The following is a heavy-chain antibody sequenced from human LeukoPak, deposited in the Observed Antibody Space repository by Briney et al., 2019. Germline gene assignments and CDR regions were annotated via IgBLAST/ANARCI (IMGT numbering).Heavy chain of an antibody. Sequence: RPSETLSLTCAVSGGSISSGGYSWSWIRQPPGKGLEWIGYIYYSGSTYYNPSLKSRVTISVDTSKNQFSLKLSSVTAADTAVYYCARGGYYGSGSIPHAFGIWGQGTMVTVSS. J-gene: IGHJ3*02. CDR2: IYYSGST. CDR3: ARGGYYGSGSIPHAFGI. CDR1: GGSISSGGYS. D-gene: IGHD3-10*01. V-gene: IGHV4-30-4*07.